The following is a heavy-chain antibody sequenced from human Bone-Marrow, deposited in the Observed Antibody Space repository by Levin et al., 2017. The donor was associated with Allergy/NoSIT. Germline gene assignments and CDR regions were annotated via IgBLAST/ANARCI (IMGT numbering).Heavy chain of an antibody. D-gene: IGHD2-2*01. Sequence: SLKISCAASGFKFEDYAMHWVRQVPGKGLEWVSTISWHSGTIGYVDSVTGRFTISRDNAKNSLYLQMNSLRPEDTALYYCAKELGYCSSKSCNERVRAFDMWGQGTMVIVSS. V-gene: IGHV3-9*01. CDR1: GFKFEDYA. CDR3: AKELGYCSSKSCNERVRAFDM. J-gene: IGHJ3*02. CDR2: ISWHSGTI.